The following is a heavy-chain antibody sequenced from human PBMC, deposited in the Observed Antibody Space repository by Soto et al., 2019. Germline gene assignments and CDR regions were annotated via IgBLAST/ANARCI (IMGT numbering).Heavy chain of an antibody. CDR3: ARVQAVAALYGSDV. V-gene: IGHV3-21*01. J-gene: IGHJ6*02. D-gene: IGHD6-19*01. Sequence: EVQLVESGGGLVKPGGSLRLSCAASGFTFSNYNINWVRQAPGKGLEWVSSIGTTSSYIYYADSVKGRFTIPRDNAKNSLYLQMNSLRAESTAVYYCARVQAVAALYGSDVWGQGTTFTVSS. CDR2: IGTTSSYI. CDR1: GFTFSNYN.